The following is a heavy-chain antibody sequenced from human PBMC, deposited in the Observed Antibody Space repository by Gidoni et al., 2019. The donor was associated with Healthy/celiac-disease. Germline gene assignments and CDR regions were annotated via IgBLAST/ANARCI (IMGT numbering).Heavy chain of an antibody. Sequence: QVQLQQWGAGLLKPSETLSLTCAVYGGSFSGYYWSWIRQPPGKGLEWIGEINHSGSTNYNPSLKSRVTISVDTSKNQFSLKLSSVTAADTAVYYCARGGYDILTGYYNPLDYWGQGTLVTVSS. J-gene: IGHJ4*02. CDR3: ARGGYDILTGYYNPLDY. CDR2: INHSGST. D-gene: IGHD3-9*01. CDR1: GGSFSGYY. V-gene: IGHV4-34*01.